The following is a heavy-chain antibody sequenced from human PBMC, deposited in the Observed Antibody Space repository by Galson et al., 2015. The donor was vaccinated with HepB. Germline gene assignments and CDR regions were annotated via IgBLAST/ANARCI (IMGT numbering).Heavy chain of an antibody. D-gene: IGHD2-8*01. CDR2: ISGSGDNT. CDR1: GFTFSSYA. Sequence: SLRLSCAASGFTFSSYAMTWVRQAPGKGLEWVSGISGSGDNTYYADSVKGRFTISRDNSKNTLHLQMNSLRAEDTAVYYCAKTPHGNGFYYFDYWGQGTLVTVSS. J-gene: IGHJ4*02. V-gene: IGHV3-23*01. CDR3: AKTPHGNGFYYFDY.